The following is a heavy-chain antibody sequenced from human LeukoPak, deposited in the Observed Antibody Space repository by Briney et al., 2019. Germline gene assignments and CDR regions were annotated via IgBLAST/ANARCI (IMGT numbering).Heavy chain of an antibody. J-gene: IGHJ3*02. Sequence: SETLSLTCAVYGGSFSGYYWSWIRQPPGKGLEWIGEINHSGSTNYNPSLKSRVTISVDTSKNQFSLKLNSVTPEDTAVYYCARDQGLGRYAFDIWGQGTMVTVSS. CDR3: ARDQGLGRYAFDI. V-gene: IGHV4-34*01. CDR1: GGSFSGYY. CDR2: INHSGST. D-gene: IGHD7-27*01.